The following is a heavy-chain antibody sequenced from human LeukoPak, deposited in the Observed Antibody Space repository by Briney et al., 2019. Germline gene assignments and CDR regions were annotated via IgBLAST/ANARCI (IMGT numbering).Heavy chain of an antibody. V-gene: IGHV4-39*01. J-gene: IGHJ4*02. D-gene: IGHD6-19*01. CDR3: VRGWGESSGWYGDY. Sequence: KASETLSLTCTVSGGSISSSSYWWGWIRQPPGKGLEWIGSIYYSGSTYYNPSLKSRVTISVDTSKNQFSLKLSSVTAADTAVYYCVRGWGESSGWYGDYWGQGTLVTVSS. CDR1: GGSISSSSYW. CDR2: IYYSGST.